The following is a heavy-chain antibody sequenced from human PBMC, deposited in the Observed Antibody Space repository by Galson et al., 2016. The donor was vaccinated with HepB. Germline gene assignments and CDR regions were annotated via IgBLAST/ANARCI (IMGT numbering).Heavy chain of an antibody. CDR3: ARPLGSESDPFDK. CDR2: IYPGDSDT. J-gene: IGHJ3*02. Sequence: QSGAEVKKSGESLKISCKASGYSFSTYWIGWVRQMPGKGLECMGIIYPGDSDTRYSPSFRGRVTISADKSISTAYLQWSSLQALDTAIYYCARPLGSESDPFDKWGQGTMVTVSS. D-gene: IGHD1-26*01. CDR1: GYSFSTYW. V-gene: IGHV5-51*01.